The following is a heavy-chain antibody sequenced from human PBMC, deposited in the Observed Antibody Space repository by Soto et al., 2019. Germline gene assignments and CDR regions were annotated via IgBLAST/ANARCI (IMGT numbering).Heavy chain of an antibody. D-gene: IGHD2-15*01. J-gene: IGHJ6*02. Sequence: GASVKVSCKASGCTFSSYAISWVRQAPGQGLEWMGGIIPIFGTANYSQKFQVRVTITADESTSTAYMELSSLRSEDTAVYYCASGKGVVVAATSYYYGMDVWGQGTTVTVSS. CDR3: ASGKGVVVAATSYYYGMDV. V-gene: IGHV1-69*13. CDR1: GCTFSSYA. CDR2: IIPIFGTA.